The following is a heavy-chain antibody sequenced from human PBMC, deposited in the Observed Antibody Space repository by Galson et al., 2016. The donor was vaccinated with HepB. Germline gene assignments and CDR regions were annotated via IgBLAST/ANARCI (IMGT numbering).Heavy chain of an antibody. Sequence: SLRLSCAASGFTFSSYSMNWVRQAPGKGLEWVSSISSSSSYIYYADSVKGRFTISRDNSKNTLYLQMNNVRAEDTAVYYCAKDEFRGESGSHQGSYFGMNVWGQGTTVTVSS. CDR1: GFTFSSYS. CDR3: AKDEFRGESGSHQGSYFGMNV. D-gene: IGHD3-10*01. CDR2: ISSSSSYI. J-gene: IGHJ6*02. V-gene: IGHV3-21*04.